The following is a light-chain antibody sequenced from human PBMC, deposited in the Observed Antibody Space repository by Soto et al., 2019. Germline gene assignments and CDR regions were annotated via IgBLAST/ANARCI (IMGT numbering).Light chain of an antibody. V-gene: IGKV1-39*01. CDR3: QQSYSTLSIT. Sequence: DIQMTQSPSSLSASVGDRVTITCRVGQSISSYLNWYQQKPGKAPKLLIYAASSLQSGVPSRFSGSGSGTDFTLTISSLQPEDFATYYCQQSYSTLSITFGQGTRLEIK. CDR1: QSISSY. CDR2: AAS. J-gene: IGKJ5*01.